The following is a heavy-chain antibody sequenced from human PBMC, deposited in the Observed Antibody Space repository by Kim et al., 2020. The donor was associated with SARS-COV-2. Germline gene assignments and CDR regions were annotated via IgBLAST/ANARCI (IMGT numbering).Heavy chain of an antibody. CDR1: GFTFSSYS. D-gene: IGHD3-10*01. J-gene: IGHJ4*02. CDR2: ISSSSSYI. V-gene: IGHV3-21*01. CDR3: AGVRGVIIDGDY. Sequence: LSLTCAASGFTFSSYSMNWVRQAPGKGLEWVSSISSSSSYIYYADSVKGRFTISRDNAKNSLYLQMNSLRAEDTAVYYCAGVRGVIIDGDYWGQGTLVTVSS.